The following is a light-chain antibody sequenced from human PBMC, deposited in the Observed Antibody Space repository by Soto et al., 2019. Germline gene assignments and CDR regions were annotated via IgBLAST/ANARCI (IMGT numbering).Light chain of an antibody. Sequence: EIVLTQSPATLSLSPGERATLSCRASQSVSSYLAWYQQKPGQAPRLLIYDASNRATGIPARFSGSGSGTDFTLTISSLEPEDFAVYYCRQRSNFTFGQGTRLEI. V-gene: IGKV3-11*01. CDR2: DAS. CDR3: RQRSNFT. J-gene: IGKJ5*01. CDR1: QSVSSY.